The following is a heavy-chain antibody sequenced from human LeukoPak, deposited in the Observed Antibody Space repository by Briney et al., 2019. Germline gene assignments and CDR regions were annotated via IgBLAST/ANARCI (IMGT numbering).Heavy chain of an antibody. CDR1: GGTFSSYA. CDR3: ARVVTPADAFDI. CDR2: SIPIFGTA. J-gene: IGHJ3*02. Sequence: GASVKVSCKASGGTFSSYAISWVGQAAGQGREWRGGSIPIFGTANYAQKFQGRVTITADESTSTAYMELSSLRSEDTAVYYCARVVTPADAFDIWGQGTMVTVSS. V-gene: IGHV1-69*13. D-gene: IGHD4-11*01.